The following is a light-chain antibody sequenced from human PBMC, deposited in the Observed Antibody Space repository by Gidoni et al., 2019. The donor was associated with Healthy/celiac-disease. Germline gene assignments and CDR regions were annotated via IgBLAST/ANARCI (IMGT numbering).Light chain of an antibody. Sequence: QSALTQPASVSGSPGQSITISCTGTSSDVGGYNYVAWYQQQPGKAPKLMIYDVSNRPSGVSNRFSGSKSGNTASLTISGRQAEDEADYDCSSYTSSSSYVFGTGTKVTVL. CDR1: SSDVGGYNY. CDR3: SSYTSSSSYV. J-gene: IGLJ1*01. CDR2: DVS. V-gene: IGLV2-14*03.